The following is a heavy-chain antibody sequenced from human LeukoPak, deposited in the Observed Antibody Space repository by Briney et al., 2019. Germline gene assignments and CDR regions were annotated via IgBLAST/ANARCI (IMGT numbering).Heavy chain of an antibody. CDR2: INPDNGNT. Sequence: VASVKVSCKAAGYTFTTYPITWVRQAPGQGLEWMGWINPDNGNTIYAQKVQGRLTMTTDTSTTTAYMELRSLRSDDTAVYYCARGSNYGSLYFDLWGRGTLVTVSS. CDR3: ARGSNYGSLYFDL. V-gene: IGHV1-18*01. J-gene: IGHJ2*01. D-gene: IGHD4-11*01. CDR1: GYTFTTYP.